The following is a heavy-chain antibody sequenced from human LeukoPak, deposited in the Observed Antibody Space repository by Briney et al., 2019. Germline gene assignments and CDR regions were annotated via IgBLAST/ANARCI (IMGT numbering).Heavy chain of an antibody. CDR1: GGSISSYY. CDR3: ARVGGSNYYYYGMDV. D-gene: IGHD2-15*01. Sequence: SETLSLTCTVSGGSISSYYWSWIRQPPGKGLEWIGYIYYGENTNYNPSLKSRVTMSVDTSMNQFSLKRSSVTAADTAVYYCARVGGSNYYYYGMDVWGQGTTVTVSS. J-gene: IGHJ6*02. CDR2: IYYGENT. V-gene: IGHV4-59*01.